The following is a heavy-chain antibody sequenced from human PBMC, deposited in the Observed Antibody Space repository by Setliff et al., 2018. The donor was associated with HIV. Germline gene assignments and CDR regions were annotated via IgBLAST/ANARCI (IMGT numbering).Heavy chain of an antibody. J-gene: IGHJ4*02. CDR1: GYSFTTSG. D-gene: IGHD2-15*01. CDR3: VRETRGGYFDY. CDR2: INVKNGNT. V-gene: IGHV1-18*01. Sequence: ASVKVSCKASGYSFTTSGVSWVRQAPGQGLEWMGWINVKNGNTNYAQNFQGRVTMTRDTPTNTVYMDLSSLKSEDTAVYYCVRETRGGYFDYWGQGTLVTVSS.